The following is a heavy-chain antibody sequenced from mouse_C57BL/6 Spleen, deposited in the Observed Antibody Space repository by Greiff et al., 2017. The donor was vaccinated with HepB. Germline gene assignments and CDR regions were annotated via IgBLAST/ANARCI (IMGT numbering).Heavy chain of an antibody. CDR3: TAIYYDYGGLSAY. CDR1: GFNIKDYY. V-gene: IGHV14-1*01. Sequence: VQLKQSGAELVRPGASVKLSCTASGFNIKDYYMHWVKQRPEQGLEWIGRIDPEDGDTEYAPKFQGKATMTADTSSNTAYLQLSSLTSEDTAVYYCTAIYYDYGGLSAYWGQGTLVTVYA. CDR2: IDPEDGDT. J-gene: IGHJ3*01. D-gene: IGHD2-4*01.